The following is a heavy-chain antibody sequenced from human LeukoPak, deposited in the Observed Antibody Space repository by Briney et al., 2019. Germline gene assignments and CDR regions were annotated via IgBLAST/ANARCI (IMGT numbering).Heavy chain of an antibody. J-gene: IGHJ4*02. CDR3: ARDGSYYGSGSYGPPDY. D-gene: IGHD3-10*01. CDR1: GYTFTSYY. V-gene: IGHV1-46*01. CDR2: VNPSGGST. Sequence: EASVKVSCKASGYTFTSYYMHWVRQAPGQGLEWMGIVNPSGGSTSYAQKFQGRVTMTRDMSTSTVYMELSSLRSEDTAVYYCARDGSYYGSGSYGPPDYWGQGTLVTVSS.